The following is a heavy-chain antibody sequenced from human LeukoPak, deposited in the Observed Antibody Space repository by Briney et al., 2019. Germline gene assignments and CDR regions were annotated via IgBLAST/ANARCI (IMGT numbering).Heavy chain of an antibody. CDR2: FNPNSGGT. D-gene: IGHD1-26*01. CDR3: ARGGRWELPRPYAFDI. V-gene: IGHV1-2*02. CDR1: GYTFTDYY. Sequence: ASVKVSCKASGYTFTDYYLHWVRQAPGQGLEWMGWFNPNSGGTYYAQKFQGRVTMTRDTSISTAYMGLSRLRSDDTAVYYCARGGRWELPRPYAFDIWGQGTMVTVSS. J-gene: IGHJ3*02.